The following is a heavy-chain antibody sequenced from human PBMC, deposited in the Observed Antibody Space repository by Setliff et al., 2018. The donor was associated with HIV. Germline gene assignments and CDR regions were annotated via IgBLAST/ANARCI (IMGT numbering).Heavy chain of an antibody. Sequence: PGGSLRLSCAASGFTFSSYWMSWVRQAPGKGLEWVANIKQDGSNKYYADSVKGRFAISRDNSKNTLYLQMDSLRAEDTALYYCTSDPPASGWTLAYWGQGTLVTVS. J-gene: IGHJ4*02. CDR2: IKQDGSNK. CDR1: GFTFSSYW. D-gene: IGHD6-19*01. V-gene: IGHV3-7*01. CDR3: TSDPPASGWTLAY.